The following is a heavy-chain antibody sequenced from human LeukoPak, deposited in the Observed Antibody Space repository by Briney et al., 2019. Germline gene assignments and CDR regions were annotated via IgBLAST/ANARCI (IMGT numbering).Heavy chain of an antibody. CDR3: ARVSRYGSGTVNWFDP. CDR2: INPNSGGT. V-gene: IGHV1-2*02. Sequence: AASVKVSCKASGYTFTGYYMHWVRQAPGQGLEWMGWINPNSGGTDYAQKFQGRVTMTRDTSISTAYMELSRLRSDDTAVYYCARVSRYGSGTVNWFDPWGQGTLVTVSS. J-gene: IGHJ5*02. CDR1: GYTFTGYY. D-gene: IGHD3-10*01.